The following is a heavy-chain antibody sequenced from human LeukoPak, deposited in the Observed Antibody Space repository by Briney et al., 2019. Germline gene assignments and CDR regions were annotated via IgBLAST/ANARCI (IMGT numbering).Heavy chain of an antibody. J-gene: IGHJ1*01. D-gene: IGHD3-22*01. V-gene: IGHV1-2*02. CDR3: ARYRNYYDSSGYYYVEYFQH. CDR2: INPNSGGT. Sequence: GASVKVSCKASGYTFTGYYMHWVRQAPGQGLEWMGWINPNSGGTNYAQKFQGRVTMTRDTSISTAYMELSRLRSDDTPVYYCARYRNYYDSSGYYYVEYFQHWGQGTLVTVSS. CDR1: GYTFTGYY.